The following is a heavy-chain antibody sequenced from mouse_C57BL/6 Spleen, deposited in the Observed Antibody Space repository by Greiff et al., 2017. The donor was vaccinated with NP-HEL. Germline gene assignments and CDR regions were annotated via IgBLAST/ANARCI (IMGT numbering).Heavy chain of an antibody. Sequence: VQLKESGEGLVKPGGSLKLSCAASGFTFSSYAMSWVRQTPEKRLEWVAYISSGGDYIYYADTVKGRFTISRDNARNTLYLQMSSLKSEDTAMYYCTRVGDYEKGYAMDYWGQGTSVTVSS. D-gene: IGHD2-4*01. V-gene: IGHV5-9-1*02. CDR3: TRVGDYEKGYAMDY. CDR2: ISSGGDYI. CDR1: GFTFSSYA. J-gene: IGHJ4*01.